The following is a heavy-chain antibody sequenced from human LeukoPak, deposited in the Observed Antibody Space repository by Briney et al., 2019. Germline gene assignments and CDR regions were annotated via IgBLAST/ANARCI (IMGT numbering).Heavy chain of an antibody. CDR3: ARDRSSSGSYYH. J-gene: IGHJ5*02. D-gene: IGHD1-26*01. Sequence: GSSVKLSCKASGYTFTGYYMDWVRQAPGQVLESMGLINPNSGGTNYAQKFHGRVTMTRDTSISTASMELSRLRSDDTAVYYCARDRSSSGSYYHWGQGTLVTVSS. CDR1: GYTFTGYY. V-gene: IGHV1-2*02. CDR2: INPNSGGT.